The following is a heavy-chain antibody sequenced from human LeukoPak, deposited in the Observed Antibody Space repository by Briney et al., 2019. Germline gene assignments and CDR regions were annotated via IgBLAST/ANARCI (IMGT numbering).Heavy chain of an antibody. CDR1: GGTFSSYA. Sequence: ASVKVSCKASGGTFSSYAISWVRQSPGQGIEWMGRIIPILGIANYAQKFQGRVTITADKSTSTAYMELSSLRSEDTAVYYCASSPPGVYYADVWGQGTTVTVSS. CDR2: IIPILGIA. V-gene: IGHV1-69*04. D-gene: IGHD3-10*01. J-gene: IGHJ6*02. CDR3: ASSPPGVYYADV.